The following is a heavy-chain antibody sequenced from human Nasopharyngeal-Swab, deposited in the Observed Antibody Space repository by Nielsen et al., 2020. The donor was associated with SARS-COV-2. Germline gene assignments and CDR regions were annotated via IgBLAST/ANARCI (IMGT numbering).Heavy chain of an antibody. Sequence: GGSLRLSCAASGFTFSSYWMSWVRQAPGKGLEWVANIKQDGSEKYYLDSVKGRFTISRDNAKNSLYLQMNSLRAEDTALYYCAKNQLLIYDVFNLWSQGTMVTVSS. CDR3: AKNQLLIYDVFNL. V-gene: IGHV3-7*03. D-gene: IGHD2-2*01. CDR1: GFTFSSYW. J-gene: IGHJ3*01. CDR2: IKQDGSEK.